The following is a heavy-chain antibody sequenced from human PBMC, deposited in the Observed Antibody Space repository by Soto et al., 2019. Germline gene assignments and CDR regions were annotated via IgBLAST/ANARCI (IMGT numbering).Heavy chain of an antibody. CDR1: GGTFSSYA. J-gene: IGHJ1*01. CDR3: ARVGSCSGGSCYLYFQH. CDR2: IIPIFGTA. V-gene: IGHV1-69*12. D-gene: IGHD2-15*01. Sequence: QVQLVQSGAEVKKPGSSVKVSCKASGGTFSSYAISWVRQAPGQGLEWMGGIIPIFGTANYAQKFQGRVTITADESTSTDYMELSSLRSEDTAVYYCARVGSCSGGSCYLYFQHWGQGTLVTVSS.